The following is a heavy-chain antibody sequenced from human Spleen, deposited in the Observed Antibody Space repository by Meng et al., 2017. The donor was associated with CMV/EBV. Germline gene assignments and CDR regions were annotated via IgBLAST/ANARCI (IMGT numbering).Heavy chain of an antibody. V-gene: IGHV3-11*01. J-gene: IGHJ4*02. D-gene: IGHD3-22*01. Sequence: GGSLRLSCAASGFTFSDYYMSWIRQAPGKGLEWVSYISSSGSTIYYADSVKGRFTISRDNAKNSLYLQMNSLRAEDTAVYYCARANYYDNSGYYGPIDYWGQGTLVTVSS. CDR2: ISSSGSTI. CDR3: ARANYYDNSGYYGPIDY. CDR1: GFTFSDYY.